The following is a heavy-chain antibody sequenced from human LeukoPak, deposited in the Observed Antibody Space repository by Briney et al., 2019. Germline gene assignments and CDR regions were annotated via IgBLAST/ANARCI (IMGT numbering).Heavy chain of an antibody. CDR1: GGSFSGYY. Sequence: SETLSLTCAVYGGSFSGYYWSWIRQPPGKGLEWIGEINHSGSTNYNPSLKSRVTISVDTSKNQFSLKLSSVTAADTAVYYCARDCSGGSCFPPDYWGQGTLVTVSS. CDR2: INHSGST. V-gene: IGHV4-34*01. CDR3: ARDCSGGSCFPPDY. D-gene: IGHD2-15*01. J-gene: IGHJ4*02.